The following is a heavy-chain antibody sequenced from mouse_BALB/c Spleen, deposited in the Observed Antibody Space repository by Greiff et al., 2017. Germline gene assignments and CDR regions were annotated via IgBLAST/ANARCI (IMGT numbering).Heavy chain of an antibody. CDR3: ARSLEAMDY. D-gene: IGHD6-2*01. CDR2: INPSTGYT. J-gene: IGHJ4*01. Sequence: QVQLQQSGAELAKPGASVTMSCKASGYTFTSYWMHWVKQRPGQGLEWIGYINPSTGYTEYNQKFKDKATLTADKSSSTAYMQLSSLTSEDSAVYYCARSLEAMDYWGQGTSVTVSS. V-gene: IGHV1-7*01. CDR1: GYTFTSYW.